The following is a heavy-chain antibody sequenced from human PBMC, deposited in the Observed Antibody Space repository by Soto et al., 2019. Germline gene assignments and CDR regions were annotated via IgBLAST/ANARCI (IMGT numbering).Heavy chain of an antibody. CDR1: GFMFSSYG. D-gene: IGHD2-21*01. CDR2: VTYDGRNA. Sequence: QVQLVESGGGVVQPGRSLRLSCAASGFMFSSYGMLWVRQAPGKGLEWVAVVTYDGRNAYYGEFVKGRFTISRDNSNNMLHLQRNGLTAEDMAVYYCTKGKGVNSSRGVYLDSWDVETPLPVPS. J-gene: IGHJ5*01. CDR3: TKGKGVNSSRGVYLDS. V-gene: IGHV3-30*18.